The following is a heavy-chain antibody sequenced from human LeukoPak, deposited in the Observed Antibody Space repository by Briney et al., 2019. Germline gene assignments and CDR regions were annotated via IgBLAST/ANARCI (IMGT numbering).Heavy chain of an antibody. D-gene: IGHD2-2*01. CDR1: GCSISSYY. CDR2: IYYSGST. J-gene: IGHJ3*02. CDR3: ARGRLPADIVVVPAALVPFDI. Sequence: SETLSLTCTVSGCSISSYYWSWIRQPPGQGLEWIGYIYYSGSTNYNPSLKSRVTISVDTSKNQFSLKLSSVTAADTAVYYCARGRLPADIVVVPAALVPFDIWGQGTMVTVSS. V-gene: IGHV4-59*01.